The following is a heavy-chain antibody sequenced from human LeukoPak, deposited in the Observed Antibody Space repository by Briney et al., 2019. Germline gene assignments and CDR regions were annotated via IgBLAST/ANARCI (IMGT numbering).Heavy chain of an antibody. CDR3: AKVARNYYYYYMDV. V-gene: IGHV3-23*01. CDR2: ISGSGGST. D-gene: IGHD2-21*01. J-gene: IGHJ6*03. Sequence: GGSLRLSCAASGFTFSSYAMSWVRQAPGKGLEWVSAISGSGGSTYYADSVKGRFTISRDNSKNTLYLQMNSLRAEDTAVHYCAKVARNYYYYYMDVWGKGTTVTVSS. CDR1: GFTFSSYA.